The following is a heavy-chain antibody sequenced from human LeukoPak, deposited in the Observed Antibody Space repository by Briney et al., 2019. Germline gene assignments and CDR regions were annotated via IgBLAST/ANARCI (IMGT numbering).Heavy chain of an antibody. CDR3: ARGAARHNWFDP. CDR1: GFTFSSYA. V-gene: IGHV3-30-3*01. D-gene: IGHD6-13*01. Sequence: GGSLRLSCAASGFTFSSYAMHWVRQAPGKGLEWVAVISYDGSNKYYADSVKGRFTISRDNSKNTLYQQMNSLRAEDTAVYYCARGAARHNWFDPWGQGTLVTVSS. CDR2: ISYDGSNK. J-gene: IGHJ5*02.